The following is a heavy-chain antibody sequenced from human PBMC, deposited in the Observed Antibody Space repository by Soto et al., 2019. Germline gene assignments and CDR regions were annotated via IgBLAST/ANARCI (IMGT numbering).Heavy chain of an antibody. D-gene: IGHD5-18*01. CDR3: AKGGSYGTFDY. Sequence: GGSLRLSCAASGFTFSSYGMHWVRQAPGKGLEWVAVISYDGSNKYYADSVKGRFTISRDNSKNTLYLQMNSLRAEDTAVYYCAKGGSYGTFDYWGQGTLVTVSS. CDR1: GFTFSSYG. CDR2: ISYDGSNK. J-gene: IGHJ4*02. V-gene: IGHV3-30*18.